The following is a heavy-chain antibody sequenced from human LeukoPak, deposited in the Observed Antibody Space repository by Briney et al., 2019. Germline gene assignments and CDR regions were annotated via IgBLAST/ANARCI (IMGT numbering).Heavy chain of an antibody. CDR1: GGSISSYY. D-gene: IGHD3-22*01. V-gene: IGHV4-59*01. Sequence: SETLSLTCTVSGGSISSYYWSWIRQPPGKGLEWIAFIYYSGRTKYNPSLQSRVTISLDTSRNHFSLQLRSVTAADTAVYYCARLLVYDNSGDPDTFDIWGQGTMVTVSS. CDR2: IYYSGRT. CDR3: ARLLVYDNSGDPDTFDI. J-gene: IGHJ3*02.